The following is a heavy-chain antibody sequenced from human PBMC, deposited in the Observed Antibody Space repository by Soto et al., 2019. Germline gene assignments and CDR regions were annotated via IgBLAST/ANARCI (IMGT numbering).Heavy chain of an antibody. V-gene: IGHV3-23*01. Sequence: EVQVLQSGGGLVPPGGSMRLSCAGSGFTFINTGMSWVRKAPGQGLEWVSAITGNGDTTYADSVKGRFTISRDNSKSTLYLQMNSLRAEDTAVYYCAKIDGYFDYWGQGTLVTVSS. CDR2: ITGNGDTT. J-gene: IGHJ4*02. D-gene: IGHD3-22*01. CDR1: GFTFINTG. CDR3: AKIDGYFDY.